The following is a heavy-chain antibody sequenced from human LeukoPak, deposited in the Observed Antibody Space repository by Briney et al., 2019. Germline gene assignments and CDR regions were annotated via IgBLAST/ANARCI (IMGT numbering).Heavy chain of an antibody. J-gene: IGHJ3*02. CDR3: AKELGEGLLDAFDI. CDR1: GFTFSSDA. Sequence: PGGSLRLSCAPSGFTFSSDAMSWGRQAPGKGRGWVSAISGSGGSTYYADSVKGRFAISRDNSKNTLYLQMNSLRAEETAVYYCAKELGEGLLDAFDIWGQGTMVTVSS. D-gene: IGHD2-21*02. CDR2: ISGSGGST. V-gene: IGHV3-23*01.